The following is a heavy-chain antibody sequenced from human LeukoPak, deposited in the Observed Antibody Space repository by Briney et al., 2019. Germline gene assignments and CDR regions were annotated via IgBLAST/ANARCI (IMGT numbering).Heavy chain of an antibody. Sequence: GGSLRLSCAASGFTFNIYAMSWVRQAPGKGLEWVSVITGSGGNTFYADSVKGRFTISRDNSKNTLYLQMNSLRAEDTAVYYCAKVRAVGPTYFDYWGQGTLVTVSS. CDR3: AKVRAVGPTYFDY. CDR2: ITGSGGNT. J-gene: IGHJ4*02. CDR1: GFTFNIYA. V-gene: IGHV3-23*01.